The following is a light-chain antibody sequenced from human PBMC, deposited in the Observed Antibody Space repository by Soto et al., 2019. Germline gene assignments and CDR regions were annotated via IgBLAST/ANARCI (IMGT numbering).Light chain of an antibody. V-gene: IGKV3-15*01. CDR2: AAS. J-gene: IGKJ1*01. CDR1: QSISIN. CDR3: QQHVTVPRT. Sequence: EVVMTQSPATLSVSPGERAILSCRASQSISINLAWYQQKPGQAPRLLIYAASNRATGVPARFSGSWSGTDFTLTISRLEPEDFAVYFCQQHVTVPRTFGQGTKV.